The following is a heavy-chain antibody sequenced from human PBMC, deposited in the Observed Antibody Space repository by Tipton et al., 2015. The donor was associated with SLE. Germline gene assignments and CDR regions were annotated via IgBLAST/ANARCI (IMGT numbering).Heavy chain of an antibody. D-gene: IGHD4-17*01. CDR3: ARVSLRIEAFDI. CDR2: IYYSGST. Sequence: TLSLTCAVYGGSFSGYYWGWIRQPPGKGLEWIGYIYYSGSTNYNPSLKSRVTISVDTSKNQFSLKLSSVTAADTAVYYCARVSLRIEAFDIWGQGTMVTVSS. CDR1: GGSFSGYY. J-gene: IGHJ3*02. V-gene: IGHV4-59*01.